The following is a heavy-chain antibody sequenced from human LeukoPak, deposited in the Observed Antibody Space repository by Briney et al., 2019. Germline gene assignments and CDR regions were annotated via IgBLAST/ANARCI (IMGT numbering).Heavy chain of an antibody. Sequence: GGSLRLSCVVSGFSFSSYSMISVREAPGKGLQWVANLNKDGSETKSVDSVKGRFTISRDNAKNSLYLQMNSLRAEDTAVYYCGRHRSGSGTYFIDYWGQGTLVSVSS. CDR3: GRHRSGSGTYFIDY. D-gene: IGHD3-10*01. J-gene: IGHJ4*02. CDR1: GFSFSSYS. CDR2: LNKDGSET. V-gene: IGHV3-7*01.